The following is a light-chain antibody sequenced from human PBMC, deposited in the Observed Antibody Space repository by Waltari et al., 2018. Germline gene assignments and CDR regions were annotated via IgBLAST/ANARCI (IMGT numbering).Light chain of an antibody. CDR3: SAWDTSLSAVV. V-gene: IGLV10-54*01. J-gene: IGLJ2*01. Sequence: QAGLTQPPSVSKGLRQTATLTSTGNSNNVGNQGAAWLQQHQGHPPKLLSYRNNDRPSGISERFSASRSGNTASLTITGLQPEDEADYYCSAWDTSLSAVVFGGGTKVTVL. CDR2: RNN. CDR1: SNNVGNQG.